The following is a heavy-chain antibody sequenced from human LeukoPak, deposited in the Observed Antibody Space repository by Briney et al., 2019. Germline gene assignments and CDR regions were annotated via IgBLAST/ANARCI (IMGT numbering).Heavy chain of an antibody. J-gene: IGHJ4*02. D-gene: IGHD3-16*01. CDR1: GFTFGNYW. V-gene: IGHV3-48*01. CDR3: AREVYGVDY. CDR2: ISSSSSTI. Sequence: GGSLRLSCAASGFTFGNYWMTWVRHAPGKGLEWVSYISSSSSTIYYADSVKGRFTISRDNAKTSLYLQMNSLRAEDTAVYYCAREVYGVDYWGQGTLVTVSS.